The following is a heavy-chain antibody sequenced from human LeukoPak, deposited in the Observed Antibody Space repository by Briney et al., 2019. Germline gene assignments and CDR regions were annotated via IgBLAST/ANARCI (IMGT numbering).Heavy chain of an antibody. CDR3: ARASNDCSSTSCPFDY. Sequence: SETLSPTCAVYGGSFSGYYWSWIRQPPGKGLEWIGEINHSGSTNYNPSLKSRVTISVDTSKNQFSLKLSSVTAADTAVYYCARASNDCSSTSCPFDYWGQGTLVTVSS. D-gene: IGHD2-2*01. CDR2: INHSGST. CDR1: GGSFSGYY. J-gene: IGHJ4*02. V-gene: IGHV4-34*01.